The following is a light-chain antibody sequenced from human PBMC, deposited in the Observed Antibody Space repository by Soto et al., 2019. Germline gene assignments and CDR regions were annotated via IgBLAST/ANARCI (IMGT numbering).Light chain of an antibody. CDR3: QQGYRSPFA. CDR1: QSLFFTSNKKNS. V-gene: IGKV4-1*01. Sequence: DIVLTQSPASLDVSLGERVTINCKSSQSLFFTSNKKNSLAWYQQKPGQPPKLIIYWGSSRESVVPARFRGAGSATDFTLTSSSLQAEDVAVYYCQQGYRSPFAFGQGTKVGIK. J-gene: IGKJ2*01. CDR2: WGS.